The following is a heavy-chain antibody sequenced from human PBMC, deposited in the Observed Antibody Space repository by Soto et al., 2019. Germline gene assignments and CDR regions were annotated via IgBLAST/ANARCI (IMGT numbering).Heavy chain of an antibody. V-gene: IGHV2-70D*14. CDR3: ARILEGVDAFDI. J-gene: IGHJ3*02. D-gene: IGHD1-26*01. CDR1: RFSLGTSSMR. CDR2: IDWDDDK. Sequence: SVPTLVNATQALTLTCTCSRFSLGTSSMRVIWILQPPGKAVEWLERIDWDDDKFYSTSLKTRITISKDTYKNQVVLTMTNMDPVDTAPYYCARILEGVDAFDIWGQGTMVTVSS.